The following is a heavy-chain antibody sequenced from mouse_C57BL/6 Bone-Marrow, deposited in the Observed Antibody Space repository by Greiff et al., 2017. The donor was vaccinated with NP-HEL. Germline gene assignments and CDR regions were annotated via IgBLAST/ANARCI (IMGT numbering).Heavy chain of an antibody. CDR1: GFTFSDYG. J-gene: IGHJ1*03. D-gene: IGHD1-1*01. Sequence: EVQRVESGGGLVKPGGSLKLSCAASGFTFSDYGMHWVRQAPEKGLEWVAYISSGSSTIYYADTVKGRFTISRDNARNTLFLQMTSLRSEVTAMYYCATHYYGSSYVEYFDVWGTGTTVTVSS. CDR2: ISSGSSTI. CDR3: ATHYYGSSYVEYFDV. V-gene: IGHV5-17*01.